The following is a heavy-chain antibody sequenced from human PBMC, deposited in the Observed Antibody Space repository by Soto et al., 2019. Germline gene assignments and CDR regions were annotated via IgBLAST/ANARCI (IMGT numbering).Heavy chain of an antibody. D-gene: IGHD1-26*01. CDR2: INPNSGGT. J-gene: IGHJ3*02. Sequence: GASVKVSWKASGFALAGNYMYWARHATGQGLEWMGWINPNSGGTNYAQKFQGWVTMTRDTSISTAYMELSRLRSDDTAVYYCARGTTISTDAFDILGQGTMVTVSS. CDR3: ARGTTISTDAFDI. V-gene: IGHV1-2*04. CDR1: GFALAGNY.